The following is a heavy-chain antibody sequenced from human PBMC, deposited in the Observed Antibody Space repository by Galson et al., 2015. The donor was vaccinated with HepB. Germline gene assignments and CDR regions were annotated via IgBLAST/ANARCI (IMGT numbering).Heavy chain of an antibody. D-gene: IGHD3-3*01. CDR2: ISSSSSYT. CDR1: GFTFSDYY. CDR3: ARGNYDFWSGYLVGWAFDI. Sequence: SLRLSCAASGFTFSDYYMSWIRQAPGKGLEWVSYISSSSSYTNYADSVKGRFTISRDNSKNTLYLQMNSLRSEDTAVYYCARGNYDFWSGYLVGWAFDIWGQGTMVTVSS. V-gene: IGHV3-11*06. J-gene: IGHJ3*02.